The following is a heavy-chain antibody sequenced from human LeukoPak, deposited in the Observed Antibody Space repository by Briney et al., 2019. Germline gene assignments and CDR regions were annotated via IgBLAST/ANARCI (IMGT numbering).Heavy chain of an antibody. CDR1: GYTFTGYY. CDR2: INPNSGGT. D-gene: IGHD6-13*01. V-gene: IGHV1-2*06. J-gene: IGHJ6*02. CDR3: AREGSIAAAGTELGYYYYYGMDV. Sequence: ASVKVSCKASGYTFTGYYIHWVRQAPGQGLEWMGRINPNSGGTNYAQKLQGRVTMTTDTSTSTAYVELRSLRSDDTAVYYCAREGSIAAAGTELGYYYYYGMDVWGQGTTVTVSS.